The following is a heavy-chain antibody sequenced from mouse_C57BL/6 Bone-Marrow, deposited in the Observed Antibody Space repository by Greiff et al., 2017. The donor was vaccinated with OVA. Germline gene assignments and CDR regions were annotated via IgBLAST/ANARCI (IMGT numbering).Heavy chain of an antibody. CDR3: ASYGGWVAY. V-gene: IGHV2-2*01. Sequence: VHLVESGPGLVQPSQSLSITCTVSGFSLTSYGVHWVRQSPGKGLEWLGVIWSGGGTDYNAAFISRLSISKDNSKSQVFFKMNSLQADDTAIYYCASYGGWVAYWGQGTLVTVSA. CDR1: GFSLTSYG. CDR2: IWSGGGT. D-gene: IGHD1-1*02. J-gene: IGHJ3*01.